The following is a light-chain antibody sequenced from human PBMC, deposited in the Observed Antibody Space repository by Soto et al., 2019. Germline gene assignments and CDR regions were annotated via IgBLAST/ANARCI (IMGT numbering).Light chain of an antibody. CDR3: CSYVGSSTLV. J-gene: IGLJ2*01. CDR2: EVT. V-gene: IGLV2-23*02. CDR1: SSDVGSYNV. Sequence: QSALTQPASVSGSPGQSITISCTGTSSDVGSYNVVSWYQQHPGKAPKLMIYEVTKRPSGVSNRFSGSKSGNTASLTISGLQGEDEAEYYCCSYVGSSTLVFGGGTKLTLL.